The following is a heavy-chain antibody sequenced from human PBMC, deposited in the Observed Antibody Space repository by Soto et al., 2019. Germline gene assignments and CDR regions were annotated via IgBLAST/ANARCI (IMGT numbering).Heavy chain of an antibody. CDR1: GFTFSSYG. D-gene: IGHD5-12*01. CDR2: IWYDGSNK. J-gene: IGHJ6*02. CDR3: AREREEMATIGPDYYYGMDV. Sequence: QVQLVESGGGVVQPGRSLRLSCAASGFTFSSYGMHWVRQAPGKGLEWVAVIWYDGSNKYYADSVKGRFTISRDNTKNRLNLQMTSLRTQDTAVYYCAREREEMATIGPDYYYGMDVWGQGTPVTVSS. V-gene: IGHV3-33*01.